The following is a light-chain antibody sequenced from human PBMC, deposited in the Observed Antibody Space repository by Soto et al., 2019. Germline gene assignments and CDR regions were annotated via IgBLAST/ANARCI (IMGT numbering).Light chain of an antibody. Sequence: AIQLTQSPSSLSAYVGDRVTITCRASQGINSYLAWYQQKPGNVPQLLIYEASILQSGVPSRFSGSGSGTDFTLTIRNIQDEDCATNNCRQSRNDPSTVDGGAKLAIK. CDR2: EAS. J-gene: IGKJ4*01. CDR3: RQSRNDPST. V-gene: IGKV1D-13*01. CDR1: QGINSY.